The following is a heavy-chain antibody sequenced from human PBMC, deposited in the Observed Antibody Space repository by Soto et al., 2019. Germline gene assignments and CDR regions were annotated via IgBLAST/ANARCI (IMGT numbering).Heavy chain of an antibody. D-gene: IGHD6-13*01. CDR3: AAGGSSWYRFNPYGMDV. CDR2: IVVGSGNT. J-gene: IGHJ6*02. V-gene: IGHV1-58*01. CDR1: GFTFTSSA. Sequence: QMQLVQSGPEVKKPGTSVKVSCKASGFTFTSSAVQWVRQARGQRLEWIGWIVVGSGNTNYAQKFQERVTITRDMSTSKAYKELSSLRSEDTAVYYCAAGGSSWYRFNPYGMDVWGQGTTVTVSS.